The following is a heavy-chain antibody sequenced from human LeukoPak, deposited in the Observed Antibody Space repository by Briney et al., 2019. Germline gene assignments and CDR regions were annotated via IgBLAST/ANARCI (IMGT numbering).Heavy chain of an antibody. CDR1: GGSISTSNW. V-gene: IGHV4-4*02. J-gene: IGHJ4*02. CDR2: IYHSGST. CDR3: ANLDTAMVLLY. D-gene: IGHD5-18*01. Sequence: SETLSLTCGISGGSISTSNWWSWVRQPPGKGLEWIGEIYHSGSTNYNPSLKSRVTISVDTSKNQFSLKLSSVTAADTAVYYCANLDTAMVLLYWGQGTLVTVSS.